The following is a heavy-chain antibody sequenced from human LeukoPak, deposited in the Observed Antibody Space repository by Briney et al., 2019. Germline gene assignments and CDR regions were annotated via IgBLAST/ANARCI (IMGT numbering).Heavy chain of an antibody. J-gene: IGHJ3*02. CDR2: IYYSGST. CDR3: ARADYDILASPPLDAFDI. V-gene: IGHV4-59*08. CDR1: GGSISSYY. D-gene: IGHD3-9*01. Sequence: ASETLSLTCTVSGGSISSYYWSWIRQPPGKGLEWIGYIYYSGSTNYNPSLKSRVTISVDTSKNQFSLKLSSVTAADTAVYYCARADYDILASPPLDAFDIWGQGTMVTVSS.